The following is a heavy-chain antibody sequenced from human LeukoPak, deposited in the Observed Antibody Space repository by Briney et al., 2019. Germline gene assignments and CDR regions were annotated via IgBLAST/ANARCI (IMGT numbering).Heavy chain of an antibody. J-gene: IGHJ4*02. CDR3: ARGDFWSGYYDY. Sequence: GGSLRLSCAASGFTSSDYHMSWIRQAPGKGLEWVSYISSIPSSISYPDSVKGRFTISRDNAKNSLYLQMNSLRAEDTAVYYCARGDFWSGYYDYWGRGTLVTVSS. V-gene: IGHV3-11*04. CDR1: GFTSSDYH. D-gene: IGHD3-3*01. CDR2: ISSIPSSI.